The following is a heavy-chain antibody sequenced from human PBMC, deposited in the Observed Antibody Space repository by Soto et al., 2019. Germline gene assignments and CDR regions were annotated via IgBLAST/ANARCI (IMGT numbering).Heavy chain of an antibody. CDR3: AREGADSSSWYYYYYGMDV. CDR2: ISSSSSYI. V-gene: IGHV3-21*01. J-gene: IGHJ6*02. CDR1: GFTFSSYV. D-gene: IGHD6-13*01. Sequence: GGSLRLSCAASGFTFSSYVMNWVRQAPGKGLEWVSSISSSSSYIYYADSVKGRFTISRDNAKNSLYLQMNSLRAEDTAVYYCAREGADSSSWYYYYYGMDVWGQGTTVTVSS.